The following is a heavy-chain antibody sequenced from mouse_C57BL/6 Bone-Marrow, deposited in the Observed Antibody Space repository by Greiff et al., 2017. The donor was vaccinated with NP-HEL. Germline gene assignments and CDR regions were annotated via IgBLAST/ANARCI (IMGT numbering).Heavy chain of an antibody. CDR1: GYSFTGSY. V-gene: IGHV1-31*01. CDR3: AATYYSNSWFAY. D-gene: IGHD2-5*01. CDR2: LSPYNGVS. J-gene: IGHJ3*01. Sequence: EVKLVESGPELVKPGASVKISCKASGYSFTGSYMPLVKPSHGNILDWIGYLSPYNGVSSYNQKFKGKATLTVDKSSSTASMELRSLTSEDSAVYYCAATYYSNSWFAYWGQGTRVTVSA.